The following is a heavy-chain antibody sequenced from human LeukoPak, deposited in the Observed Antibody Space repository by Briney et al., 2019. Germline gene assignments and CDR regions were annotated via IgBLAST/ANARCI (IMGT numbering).Heavy chain of an antibody. CDR3: ARDPLWPELGHFDY. CDR1: GFTFSSYS. D-gene: IGHD7-27*01. J-gene: IGHJ4*02. V-gene: IGHV3-21*01. Sequence: GGSLRLSCAASGFTFSSYSMNWVRQAPGKGLEWVSSTSSSSSYIYYADSVKGRFTISRDNAKNSLYLQMNSLRAEDTAVYYCARDPLWPELGHFDYWGQGTLVTVSS. CDR2: TSSSSSYI.